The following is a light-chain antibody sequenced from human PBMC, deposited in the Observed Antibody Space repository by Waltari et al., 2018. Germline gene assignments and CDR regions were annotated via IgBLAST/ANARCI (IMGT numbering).Light chain of an antibody. J-gene: IGLJ2*01. Sequence: QSVLTQPASASGTPGQSIISSSSSTSNTGNWFQQVPGAAPKLLIFSDDPRPSGVPARFSGSRSGTSASLAISGLHSEDEADYYCATWDNSLEGWLFGGGTKVTV. V-gene: IGLV1-44*01. CDR2: SDD. CDR3: ATWDNSLEGWL. CDR1: SNT.